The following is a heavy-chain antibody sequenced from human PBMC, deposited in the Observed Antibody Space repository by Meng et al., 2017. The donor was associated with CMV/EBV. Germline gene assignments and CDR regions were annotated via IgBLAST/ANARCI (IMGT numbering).Heavy chain of an antibody. D-gene: IGHD3-10*01. J-gene: IGHJ4*02. CDR1: GFTFSSYG. Sequence: GESLKISCAASGFTFSSYGMHWVRKAPGKGLEWVAFIRYDGSNKYYADSVKGRFTISRDNSKNTLYLQMNSLRAEDTAVYYCAKLLNYYGSGSPRDYWGQGTLVTVSS. V-gene: IGHV3-30*02. CDR2: IRYDGSNK. CDR3: AKLLNYYGSGSPRDY.